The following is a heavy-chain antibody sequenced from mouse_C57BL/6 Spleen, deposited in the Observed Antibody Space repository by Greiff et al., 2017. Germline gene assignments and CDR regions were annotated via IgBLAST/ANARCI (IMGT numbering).Heavy chain of an antibody. CDR3: ASKGYYYGSSSPDY. CDR2: IDPEDGAT. D-gene: IGHD1-1*01. Sequence: VQLQQSGAALVKPGASVKLSCTASGFNIKDYYMPWVKQRTEQGLEWIGRIDPEDGATNYAPKFQGKAPITSDTSSNTASLQLSSLTSEDTAVYYCASKGYYYGSSSPDYWGQGTTLTVSS. V-gene: IGHV14-2*01. J-gene: IGHJ2*01. CDR1: GFNIKDYY.